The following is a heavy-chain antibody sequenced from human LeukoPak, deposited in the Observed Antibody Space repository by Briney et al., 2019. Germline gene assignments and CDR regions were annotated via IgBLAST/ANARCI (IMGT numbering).Heavy chain of an antibody. CDR1: GGSISRHY. V-gene: IGHV4-4*07. CDR2: IYTSGST. CDR3: ARGPSPLRLFDY. D-gene: IGHD5-12*01. J-gene: IGHJ4*02. Sequence: SETLSLTCTVSGGSISRHYWSWIRQPAGKGLEWIGRIYTSGSTNYNPSLKSRVTMSVDTSKNQFSLKLSSVTAADTAVYYCARGPSPLRLFDYWGQGTLVTVSS.